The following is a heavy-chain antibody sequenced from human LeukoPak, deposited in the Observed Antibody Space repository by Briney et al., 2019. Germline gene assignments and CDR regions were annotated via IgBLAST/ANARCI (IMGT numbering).Heavy chain of an antibody. V-gene: IGHV4-59*01. D-gene: IGHD4-23*01. J-gene: IGHJ5*02. Sequence: SETLSLTCTVSGGSINSYYWSWIRQPPGKGLEWIGYMYYSGSTNYNPSLKSRVTMSVDTSKNQFSLKLSSVTAADTAVYYCARGRTTVAPFDPWGQGTLVTVSS. CDR1: GGSINSYY. CDR2: MYYSGST. CDR3: ARGRTTVAPFDP.